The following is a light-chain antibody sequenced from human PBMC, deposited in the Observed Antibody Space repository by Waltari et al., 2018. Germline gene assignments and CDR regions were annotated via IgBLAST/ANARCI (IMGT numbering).Light chain of an antibody. CDR1: QGITSY. J-gene: IGKJ4*01. V-gene: IGKV1-12*01. CDR2: AAS. CDR3: QQANSFPLT. Sequence: DIQMTQSPSSVSASVGDRVTITCRASQGITSYLAWYQHKPGKAPKHLIYAASYLQSGVPSRFSGSGSGTYFTLTISSLQPEDFGIYYCQQANSFPLTFGGGTKVEIK.